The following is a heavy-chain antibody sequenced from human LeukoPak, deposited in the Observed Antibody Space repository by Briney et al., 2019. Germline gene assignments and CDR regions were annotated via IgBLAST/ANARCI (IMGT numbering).Heavy chain of an antibody. CDR1: GFTFSSYA. D-gene: IGHD1-26*01. Sequence: GGSLRLSCAASGFTFSSYAMSWVRQAPGKGLEWVSSISSSSSYIYYADSVKGRFTISRDNAKNSLYLQMNSLRAEDTALYSCARASGSPHFWGQGTMVTVSS. CDR2: ISSSSSYI. J-gene: IGHJ3*01. V-gene: IGHV3-21*01. CDR3: ARASGSPHF.